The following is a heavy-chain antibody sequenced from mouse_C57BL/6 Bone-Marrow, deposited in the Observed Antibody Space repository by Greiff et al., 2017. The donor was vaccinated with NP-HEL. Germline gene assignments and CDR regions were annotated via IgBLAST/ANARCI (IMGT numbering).Heavy chain of an antibody. Sequence: VQLQQSGPELVKPGASVKISCKASGYAFSSSWMNWVKPRPGKGLEWIGRIYPGDGDTNYTGKFKGKATLTADKSSSTADKQLSSLTSGDSSVYFCARGLGHWIPWGQGTTLTVSS. CDR3: ARGLGHWIP. D-gene: IGHD4-1*01. J-gene: IGHJ2*01. V-gene: IGHV1-82*01. CDR2: IYPGDGDT. CDR1: GYAFSSSW.